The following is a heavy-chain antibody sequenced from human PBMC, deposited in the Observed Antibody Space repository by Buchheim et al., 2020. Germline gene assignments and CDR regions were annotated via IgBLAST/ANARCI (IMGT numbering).Heavy chain of an antibody. D-gene: IGHD3-22*01. CDR2: ISYDGSNK. J-gene: IGHJ6*02. CDR3: AKDGDYYDGSGYRLLLVYGMDV. V-gene: IGHV3-30*18. CDR1: GFTFSSYG. Sequence: QVQLVESGGGVVQPGRSLRLSCAASGFTFSSYGMHWVRQAPGKGLEWVAVISYDGSNKYYADSVKGRFTISRDNSKNTLYLQMNSLRAEDTAVYYCAKDGDYYDGSGYRLLLVYGMDVWGQGTT.